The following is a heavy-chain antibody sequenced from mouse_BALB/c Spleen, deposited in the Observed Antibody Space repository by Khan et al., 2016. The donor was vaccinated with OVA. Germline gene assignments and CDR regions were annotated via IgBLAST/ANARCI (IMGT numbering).Heavy chain of an antibody. D-gene: IGHD1-1*01. CDR1: GISITSGNYR. J-gene: IGHJ1*01. V-gene: IGHV3-5*02. CDR2: IYYSGTA. Sequence: EVQLQESGPGLVKPSQTVSLTCTVTGISITSGNYRWSRIRQFPGNKLEWIGNIYYSGTATYNPSLTSRTTIPRDTSKNQFFLEMNSLTAEDTATYYCARDYGSLYWYFDVWGAGTTVTVSS. CDR3: ARDYGSLYWYFDV.